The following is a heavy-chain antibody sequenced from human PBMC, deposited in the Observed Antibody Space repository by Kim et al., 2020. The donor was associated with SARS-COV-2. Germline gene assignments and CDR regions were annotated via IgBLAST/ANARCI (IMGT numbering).Heavy chain of an antibody. CDR3: ASGKADYYDSSGYYYGFDY. V-gene: IGHV3-21*01. Sequence: GGSLRLSCAASGFTFSSYSMNWVRQAPGKGLEWVSSISSSSSYIYYADAVKGRFTIYRDNAKNSLYLQMNSLRAEDTAVYYCASGKADYYDSSGYYYGFDYWGQGNLVTVSS. CDR1: GFTFSSYS. CDR2: ISSSSSYI. D-gene: IGHD3-22*01. J-gene: IGHJ4*02.